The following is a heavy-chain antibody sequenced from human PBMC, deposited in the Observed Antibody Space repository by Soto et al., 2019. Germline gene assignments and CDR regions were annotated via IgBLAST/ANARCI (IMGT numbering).Heavy chain of an antibody. V-gene: IGHV4-39*07. Sequence: SETLSLTCTVSGGSISSSSYYWGWIRQPPGKGLEWIGSIYYSGSTYYNPSLKSRVTISVDTSKNQFSLKLTSVTAADTAVYYCARVSDRSAWGLAMGVWGKGPTVTVSS. J-gene: IGHJ6*04. CDR1: GGSISSSSYY. CDR2: IYYSGST. CDR3: ARVSDRSAWGLAMGV. D-gene: IGHD3-22*01.